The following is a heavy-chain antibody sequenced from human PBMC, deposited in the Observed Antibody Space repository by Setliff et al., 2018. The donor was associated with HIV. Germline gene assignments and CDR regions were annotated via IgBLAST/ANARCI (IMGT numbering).Heavy chain of an antibody. D-gene: IGHD5-12*01. CDR1: GGSITSGTYY. V-gene: IGHV4-31*03. CDR2: IYYSRST. CDR3: ARGRGYSGYYYYYYYMDV. Sequence: SETLSLTCTVSGGSITSGTYYWNWIRQHPGKGLEWIGYIYYSRSTYYNPSLKSRITISVDTSKNQFSLKLSSVTAADTAVYYCARGRGYSGYYYYYYYMDVWGKGTTVTVSS. J-gene: IGHJ6*03.